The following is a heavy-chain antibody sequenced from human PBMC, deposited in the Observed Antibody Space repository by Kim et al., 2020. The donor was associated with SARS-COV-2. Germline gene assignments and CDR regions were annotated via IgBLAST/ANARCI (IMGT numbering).Heavy chain of an antibody. CDR3: AKGDYIDYDYVWGSYRYPATEGY. CDR2: ISGRGDST. V-gene: IGHV3-23*01. D-gene: IGHD3-16*02. CDR1: GFTFSSYA. Sequence: GGSLRLSCAASGFTFSSYAMSWVRQAPGKGLEWVSGISGRGDSTYHADAVKGRFTISRDNSKNMLYLQMNSLRAEDTAVYYCAKGDYIDYDYVWGSYRYPATEGYWGQGTLVTVSS. J-gene: IGHJ4*02.